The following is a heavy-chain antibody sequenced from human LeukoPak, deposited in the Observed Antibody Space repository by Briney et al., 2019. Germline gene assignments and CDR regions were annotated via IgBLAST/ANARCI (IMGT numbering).Heavy chain of an antibody. CDR1: GGSFSGYY. CDR3: ARHEDYSSRWSYYFDY. Sequence: SETLSLTCAVYGGSFSGYYWSWIRQPPGKGLEWIGYIYYSGNTNYNPSLESRVTISLDTSKNQFSLKLTSVTAADTAVYYCARHEDYSSRWSYYFDYWGQGILVTVSS. V-gene: IGHV4-59*08. J-gene: IGHJ4*02. D-gene: IGHD6-13*01. CDR2: IYYSGNT.